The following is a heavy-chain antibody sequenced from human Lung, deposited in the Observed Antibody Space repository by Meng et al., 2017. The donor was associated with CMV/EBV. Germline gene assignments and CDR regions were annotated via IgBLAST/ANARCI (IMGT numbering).Heavy chain of an antibody. CDR2: ISSSGDIM. CDR1: GFTFSDYY. D-gene: IGHD3-3*01. V-gene: IGHV3-11*04. Sequence: GVSLRLSCAASGFTFSDYYMTWVRRAPGKGLEWISYISSSGDIMLYADSVKGRFTISRDNAEKSLYLQMNSLRAEDTALYFCARCKIYDFSFYGMDVWGQGTTVTRLL. J-gene: IGHJ6*02. CDR3: ARCKIYDFSFYGMDV.